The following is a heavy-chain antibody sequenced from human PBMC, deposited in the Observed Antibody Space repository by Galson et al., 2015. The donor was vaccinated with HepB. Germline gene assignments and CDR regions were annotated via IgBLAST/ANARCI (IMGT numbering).Heavy chain of an antibody. CDR3: TRDQGVVVPAAPGMRYYYYYMDV. Sequence: SLRLSCAASGFTFSNVWMSWVRQAPGKGLEWVGRIKTKTDSGTTDYAAPVKGRFTISIDDSKTTLYLQMNSLKTEDTAVYYCTRDQGVVVPAAPGMRYYYYYMDVWGKGTSVAVS. D-gene: IGHD2-2*01. CDR2: IKTKTDSGTT. CDR1: GFTFSNVW. J-gene: IGHJ6*03. V-gene: IGHV3-15*01.